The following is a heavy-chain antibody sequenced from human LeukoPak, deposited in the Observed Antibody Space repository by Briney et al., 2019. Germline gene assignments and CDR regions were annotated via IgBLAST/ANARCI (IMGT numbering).Heavy chain of an antibody. V-gene: IGHV1-18*01. CDR3: AGELSPLRGWFDP. CDR2: ISAYNGNT. CDR1: GYTFTNYG. Sequence: ASVKVSCKASGYTFTNYGITWVRQAPGQGLEWMGWISAYNGNTNYAQKLQGRVTMTTDTSTSTAYMELRSLRSDDTAVYYCAGELSPLRGWFDPWGQGTLVTVSS. D-gene: IGHD3-16*02. J-gene: IGHJ5*02.